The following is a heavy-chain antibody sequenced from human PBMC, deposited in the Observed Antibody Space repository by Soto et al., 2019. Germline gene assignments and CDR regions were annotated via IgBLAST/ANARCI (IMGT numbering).Heavy chain of an antibody. CDR3: ARAGVRGSGSYWGNYYYYGMAV. V-gene: IGHV3-48*02. Sequence: EVQLVESGGGLVQPGGSLRLSCAASGFTFSSYTMNWVRQAPGKGLEWVSYISSSSTTIYYADSVKGRFTISRDNAKNSLYLQMNSLRDEDTAVFYCARAGVRGSGSYWGNYYYYGMAVWGQGTTVTVSS. CDR1: GFTFSSYT. CDR2: ISSSSTTI. D-gene: IGHD3-10*01. J-gene: IGHJ6*02.